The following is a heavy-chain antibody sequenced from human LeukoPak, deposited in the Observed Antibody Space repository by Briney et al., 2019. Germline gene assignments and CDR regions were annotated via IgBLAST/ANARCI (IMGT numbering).Heavy chain of an antibody. V-gene: IGHV3-53*01. CDR3: ARSRAGSGSYFGAFDI. CDR2: IYSDGRT. CDR1: GVTVSSNY. J-gene: IGHJ3*02. D-gene: IGHD3-10*01. Sequence: GGSLKLSFAASGVTVSSNYISWVRPAPGKGLEWVSVIYSDGRTYYTDSVKGRFTISRDNSKNTLYLQMNSLRAEDTAVYYCARSRAGSGSYFGAFDIWGQGTMVTVSS.